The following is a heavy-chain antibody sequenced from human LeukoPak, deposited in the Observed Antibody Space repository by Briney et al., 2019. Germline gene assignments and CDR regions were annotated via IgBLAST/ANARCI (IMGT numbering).Heavy chain of an antibody. D-gene: IGHD3-22*01. CDR2: IRSDGTIT. V-gene: IGHV3-30-3*01. Sequence: PGGSLRLSCAASGFTFSSYVMHWVRQAPGKGLEWVAFIRSDGTITFDADSVKGRFTISRDNSKNTVSLQMNRLRTQDTAIYYCAGDGPLYFDKSGYIPKRPRDGNNYFDYWGQGTPVTVSS. CDR1: GFTFSSYV. CDR3: AGDGPLYFDKSGYIPKRPRDGNNYFDY. J-gene: IGHJ4*02.